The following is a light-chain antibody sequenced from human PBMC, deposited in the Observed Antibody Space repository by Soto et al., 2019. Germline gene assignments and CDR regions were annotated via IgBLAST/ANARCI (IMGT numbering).Light chain of an antibody. J-gene: IGLJ1*01. CDR3: SSYAGSNNYV. CDR1: SSDIGGYNY. Sequence: QSALTQPPSASGSTGQSVTISCTGTSSDIGGYNYVSWYQQHPGKAPKLMIYEVSKRPSGVPDRFSGSKSGNTASLTVSGLQAEDEAASYCSSYAGSNNYVFGSET. V-gene: IGLV2-8*01. CDR2: EVS.